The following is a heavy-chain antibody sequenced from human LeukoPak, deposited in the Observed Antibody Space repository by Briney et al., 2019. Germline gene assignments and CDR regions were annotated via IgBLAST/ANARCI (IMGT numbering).Heavy chain of an antibody. Sequence: KSGGPLRLSCAPSGFTFSGYTMTWVRQAPGKGLEWVSSISNSSNYIYYGDSVEGRFTIPRENVQNSLSLQMNSLRAEDTAVYYCARWVCSSTSCFYFDYWGQGSLVVVSS. J-gene: IGHJ4*02. V-gene: IGHV3-21*01. CDR2: ISNSSNYI. CDR3: ARWVCSSTSCFYFDY. CDR1: GFTFSGYT. D-gene: IGHD2-2*01.